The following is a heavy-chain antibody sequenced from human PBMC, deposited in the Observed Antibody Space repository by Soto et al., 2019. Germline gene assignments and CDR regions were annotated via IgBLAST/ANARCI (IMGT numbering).Heavy chain of an antibody. J-gene: IGHJ6*02. D-gene: IGHD7-27*01. V-gene: IGHV3-73*01. CDR2: IRSKANSYAT. Sequence: EVQLVESGGGLVQPGGSLKLSRAASGFTFSGSAMHWVRQASGKGLEWVGRIRSKANSYATAYAASVKGRFTISRDDSKNTAYLQMNSLKTEDTAVYYCTRRVGTYGMDVWGQGTTVTVSS. CDR1: GFTFSGSA. CDR3: TRRVGTYGMDV.